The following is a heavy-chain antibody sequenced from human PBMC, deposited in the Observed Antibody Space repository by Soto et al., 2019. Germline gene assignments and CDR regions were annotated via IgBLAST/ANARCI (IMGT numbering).Heavy chain of an antibody. CDR1: GFTFGDYA. J-gene: IGHJ4*02. CDR2: IRSKAYGGTT. D-gene: IGHD3-22*01. CDR3: TRAVGPTMIVVVPNDY. V-gene: IGHV3-49*03. Sequence: SGGSLRLSCTASGFTFGDYAMSWFRQAPGKGLEWVGFIRSKAYGGTTEYAASVKGRFTISRDDSKSIAYLQMNSLKTEDTAVYYCTRAVGPTMIVVVPNDYWGQGTLVTVSS.